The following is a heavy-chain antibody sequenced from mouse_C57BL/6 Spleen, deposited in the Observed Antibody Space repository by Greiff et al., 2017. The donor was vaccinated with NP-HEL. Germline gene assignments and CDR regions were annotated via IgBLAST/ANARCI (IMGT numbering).Heavy chain of an antibody. D-gene: IGHD1-1*01. Sequence: VQLQQSGPELVKPGASVKISCKASGYAFSSSWMNWVKQRPGKGLEWIGRIYPGDGDTNYNGKFKGKATLTADKSSSTAYMQLSSLTSEDSAVYFCARSGDYGSSYAMDYWGQGTPVTVSS. J-gene: IGHJ4*01. CDR2: IYPGDGDT. CDR1: GYAFSSSW. V-gene: IGHV1-82*01. CDR3: ARSGDYGSSYAMDY.